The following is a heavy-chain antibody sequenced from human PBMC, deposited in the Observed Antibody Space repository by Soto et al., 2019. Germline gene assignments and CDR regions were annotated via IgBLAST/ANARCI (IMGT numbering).Heavy chain of an antibody. CDR1: GGSISSYY. V-gene: IGHV4-59*08. CDR2: IYYSGST. CDR3: ATLLDYGDYYYFAY. Sequence: SETLSLTCTVSGGSISSYYWSWIRQPPGKGLEWIGYIYYSGSTNYNPSLKSRVTISVDTSKNQFSLKLSSVTAADTAVYYCATLLDYGDYYYFAYWGQGTLVTVSS. D-gene: IGHD4-17*01. J-gene: IGHJ4*02.